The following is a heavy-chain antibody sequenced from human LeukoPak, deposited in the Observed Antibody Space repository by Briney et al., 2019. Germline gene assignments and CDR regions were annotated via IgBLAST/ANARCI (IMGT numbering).Heavy chain of an antibody. CDR3: ARISSYAFDI. Sequence: GGSLRLSCAASGFTLSRYWMSWVRQAPGKGLEWVANIKQDGSEKYVDSVKGRFTISRDNAKNSVYLQMNSLRAEDTAVYYCARISSYAFDIWGQGTRVTVSS. D-gene: IGHD6-13*01. J-gene: IGHJ3*02. V-gene: IGHV3-7*02. CDR2: IKQDGSEK. CDR1: GFTLSRYW.